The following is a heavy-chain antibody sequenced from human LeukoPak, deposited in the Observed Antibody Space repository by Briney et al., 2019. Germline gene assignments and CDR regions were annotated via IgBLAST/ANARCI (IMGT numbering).Heavy chain of an antibody. V-gene: IGHV4-61*01. CDR2: IYYSGST. D-gene: IGHD3-22*01. J-gene: IGHJ4*02. CDR1: GCSISSSSYY. CDR3: ARDQRYYYDSSGYPVRYFDY. Sequence: PSETLSLTCTVSGCSISSSSYYWSWIRQPPGKGLEWIGYIYYSGSTNYNPSLKSRVTISVDTSKNQFSLKLSSVTAADTAVYYCARDQRYYYDSSGYPVRYFDYWGQGTLVTVSS.